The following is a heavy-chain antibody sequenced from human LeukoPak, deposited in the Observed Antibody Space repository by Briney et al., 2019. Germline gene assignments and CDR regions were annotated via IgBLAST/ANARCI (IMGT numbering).Heavy chain of an antibody. V-gene: IGHV3-23*01. CDR1: GFTFSSYA. Sequence: GGSLRLSCAASGFTFSSYAMSWVRQAPGKGLEWVSAISGSGGSTYYADSVKGRFTISRDNAKNSLYLQMNSLRAEDTAVYYCARVDSSGYRLLDYWGQGTLVTVSS. D-gene: IGHD3-22*01. CDR2: ISGSGGST. J-gene: IGHJ4*02. CDR3: ARVDSSGYRLLDY.